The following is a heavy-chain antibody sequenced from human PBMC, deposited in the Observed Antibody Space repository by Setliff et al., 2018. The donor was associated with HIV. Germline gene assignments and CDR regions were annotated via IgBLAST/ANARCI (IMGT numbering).Heavy chain of an antibody. Sequence: LSLTCTVSGYSISGGYYWGWIRQPPGKGLEWIGSIYHSGSTYYNPSLKSRVTISVDTSKNQFSLKLSSVTAADTAVYYCARPNYGSGSYYNDYWYFDLWGRGTLVTVSS. V-gene: IGHV4-38-2*02. D-gene: IGHD3-10*01. CDR2: IYHSGST. CDR3: ARPNYGSGSYYNDYWYFDL. CDR1: GYSISGGYY. J-gene: IGHJ2*01.